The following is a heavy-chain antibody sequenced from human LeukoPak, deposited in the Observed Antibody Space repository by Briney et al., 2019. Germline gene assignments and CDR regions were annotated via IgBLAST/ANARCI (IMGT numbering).Heavy chain of an antibody. CDR1: GFTVSGDY. D-gene: IGHD3-22*01. Sequence: GGSLRLSCAVSGFTVSGDYMSWVRQAPGKGLEWVSVMYDGGATYYADSVKGRFTISRDNSENTLYLQMNSLRAEDTAVYYCAKNGGTYYYDSSGYYPPFYYYYMDVWGKGTTVTISS. V-gene: IGHV3-53*01. J-gene: IGHJ6*03. CDR3: AKNGGTYYYDSSGYYPPFYYYYMDV. CDR2: MYDGGAT.